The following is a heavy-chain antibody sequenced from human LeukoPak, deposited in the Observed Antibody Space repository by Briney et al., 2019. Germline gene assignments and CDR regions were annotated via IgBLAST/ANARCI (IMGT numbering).Heavy chain of an antibody. D-gene: IGHD5-18*01. CDR1: GYTFTSYD. Sequence: ASVKVSCKASGYTFTSYDINWVRQATGQGLEWMGWMNPNSGNTGYAQKFQGRVTMTRNTSISTAYMELSRLRSDDTAVYYCARTRGYSYGAFDYWGQGTLVTVSS. J-gene: IGHJ4*02. V-gene: IGHV1-8*01. CDR2: MNPNSGNT. CDR3: ARTRGYSYGAFDY.